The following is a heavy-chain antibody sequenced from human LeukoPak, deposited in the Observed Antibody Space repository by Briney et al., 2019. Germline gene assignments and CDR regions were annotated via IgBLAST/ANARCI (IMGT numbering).Heavy chain of an antibody. V-gene: IGHV1-3*01. CDR1: GYTFTSYA. Sequence: ASVKVSCKASGYTFTSYAVHWVRQAPGQRLEWMGWINAGNGNTKYSQKFQGRVTITRDTSASTAYMELSSLRSEDTAVYYCARSRYSSGSNYYGMDVWGQGTTVTVSS. CDR2: INAGNGNT. CDR3: ARSRYSSGSNYYGMDV. J-gene: IGHJ6*02. D-gene: IGHD6-19*01.